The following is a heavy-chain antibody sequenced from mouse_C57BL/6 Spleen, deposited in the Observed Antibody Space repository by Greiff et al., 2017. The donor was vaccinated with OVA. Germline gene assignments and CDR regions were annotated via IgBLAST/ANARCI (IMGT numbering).Heavy chain of an antibody. CDR1: GYAFSSSW. CDR3: ADYSSYDGYAY. CDR2: IYPGDGDT. D-gene: IGHD2-5*01. J-gene: IGHJ3*01. V-gene: IGHV1-82*01. Sequence: QVQLQQSGPELVKPGASVKISCKASGYAFSSSWMNWVKQRPGKGLEWIGRIYPGDGDTNYNGKFKGKATLTADKSSSTAYMQLSSLTSEDSAVYFCADYSSYDGYAYWGQGTLVTVSA.